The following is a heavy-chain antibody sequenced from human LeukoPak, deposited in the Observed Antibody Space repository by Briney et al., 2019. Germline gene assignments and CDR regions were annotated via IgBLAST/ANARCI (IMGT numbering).Heavy chain of an antibody. D-gene: IGHD6-19*01. V-gene: IGHV3-23*01. CDR2: ITAGGGIT. CDR3: AKATVIAVAGTIDY. J-gene: IGHJ4*02. CDR1: GFSFSNYG. Sequence: PGGSLRLPCAASGFSFSNYGMNWVRQAPRKGLEWVSAITAGGGITYYADSVKGRVTISRDNSKNTLYLQMNSLRAEDTAVYYCAKATVIAVAGTIDYWGQGTLVTVSS.